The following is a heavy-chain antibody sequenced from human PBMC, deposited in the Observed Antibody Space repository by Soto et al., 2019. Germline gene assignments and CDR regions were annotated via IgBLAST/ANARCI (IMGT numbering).Heavy chain of an antibody. D-gene: IGHD3-3*01. CDR2: IVPMFGTS. Sequence: QERLVQSGAEVRKPGSSVKVSCKVTGGTSTRYAINWVRQAPGQGLEWMGGIVPMFGTSKYAQKFQGRVTITANTSTNIAYMELRSLRSEDTAVYYCNRGSEYDLWSGYLWGQGTLVSVAS. V-gene: IGHV1-69*06. CDR1: GGTSTRYA. CDR3: NRGSEYDLWSGYL. J-gene: IGHJ4*02.